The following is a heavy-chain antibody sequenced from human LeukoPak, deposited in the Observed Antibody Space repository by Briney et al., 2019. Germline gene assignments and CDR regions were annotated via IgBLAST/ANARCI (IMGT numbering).Heavy chain of an antibody. Sequence: GGSLRLSCAASGFTFSSYWMNWVCQAPGKGLEWVANIKEDGSEKNYVDSVKGRFTISRDNAKNSLYLQMNSLRAEDTAVYYCARGHYYDSSGYSGYWGQGTLVTVSS. CDR1: GFTFSSYW. D-gene: IGHD3-22*01. CDR3: ARGHYYDSSGYSGY. V-gene: IGHV3-7*01. J-gene: IGHJ4*02. CDR2: IKEDGSEK.